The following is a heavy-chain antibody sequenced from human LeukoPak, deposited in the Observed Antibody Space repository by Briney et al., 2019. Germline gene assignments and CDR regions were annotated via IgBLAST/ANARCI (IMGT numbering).Heavy chain of an antibody. CDR1: GGSFSDYY. D-gene: IGHD2-2*01. CDR3: ARQVPSFDY. CDR2: INHRGRI. J-gene: IGHJ4*02. V-gene: IGHV4-34*01. Sequence: SETLSLTCAVYGGSFSDYYWSWIRQPPGKGLEWIGEINHRGRINYNPSLKSRVTISVDTSKNQFSLKLSSVTAADTAVYYCARQVPSFDYWGQGTLVTVSS.